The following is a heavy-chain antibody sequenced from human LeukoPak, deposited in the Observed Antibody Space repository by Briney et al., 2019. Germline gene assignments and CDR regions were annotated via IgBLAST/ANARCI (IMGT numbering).Heavy chain of an antibody. CDR2: IYSGGST. D-gene: IGHD3-10*01. CDR1: GFTVSSNY. CDR3: ARVPRPPTGSGSYYHVDY. V-gene: IGHV3-53*01. Sequence: GGSLRLSCAASGFTVSSNYMSWVRQAPGKGLEWVSVIYSGGSTYYADSVKGRFTISRDNFKNTLYLQMDSLRAEDTAVYYCARVPRPPTGSGSYYHVDYWGQGTLVTVSS. J-gene: IGHJ4*02.